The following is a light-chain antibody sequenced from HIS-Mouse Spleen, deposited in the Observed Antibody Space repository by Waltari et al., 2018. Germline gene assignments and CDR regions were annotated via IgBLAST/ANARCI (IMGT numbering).Light chain of an antibody. J-gene: IGLJ2*01. Sequence: SYELTQPPSVSVSPGQTASITCSGDKLGDKYACWYQQKPGQSPVLVIYQDSKRPSGILERFSGSNSGNTATLTISGTQAMDEADYYCQAWDSSYSVFGGGTKLTVL. CDR2: QDS. V-gene: IGLV3-1*01. CDR3: QAWDSSYSV. CDR1: KLGDKY.